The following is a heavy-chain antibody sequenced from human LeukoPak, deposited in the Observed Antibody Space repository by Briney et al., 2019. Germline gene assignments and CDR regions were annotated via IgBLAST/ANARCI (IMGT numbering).Heavy chain of an antibody. CDR1: GFTFSSYA. D-gene: IGHD2-2*02. Sequence: GGSLRLSCAASGFTFSSYAMHWVRQAPGKGLEWVAVISYDGSNKYYADSVKGRFTISRDNSKNTLYLQMNSLRAEDTAVYYCAKHHCSSTSCYRVFDFWGQGTLVTVSS. CDR3: AKHHCSSTSCYRVFDF. J-gene: IGHJ4*02. CDR2: ISYDGSNK. V-gene: IGHV3-30-3*02.